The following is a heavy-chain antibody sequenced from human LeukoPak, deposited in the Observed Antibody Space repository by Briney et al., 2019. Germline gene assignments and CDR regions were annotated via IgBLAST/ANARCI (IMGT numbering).Heavy chain of an antibody. CDR1: GINIRSNW. J-gene: IGHJ4*02. V-gene: IGHV3-74*01. D-gene: IGHD6-13*01. CDR3: ARERASSSWTLFGY. CDR2: VNSEGSRT. Sequence: GGSLRLSCAAPGINIRSNWMHWVRQAPGTGLVWVARVNSEGSRTTYADSVKGRFTISRDNAKNILYLQMHGLRAEDTAVYYCARERASSSWTLFGYWGQGTLVAVSS.